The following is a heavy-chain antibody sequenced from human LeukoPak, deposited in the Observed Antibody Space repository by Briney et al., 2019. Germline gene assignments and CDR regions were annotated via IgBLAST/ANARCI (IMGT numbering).Heavy chain of an antibody. V-gene: IGHV1-69*13. D-gene: IGHD6-6*01. J-gene: IGHJ4*02. CDR1: GGTFSSYA. Sequence: SVKVSCKASGGTFSSYATSWVRQAPGQGLEWMGGIIPIFGTANYAQKFQGRVTITADESTSTAYMELSSLRSEDTAVYYCARHRAYSSSSPFDYWGQGTLVTVSS. CDR3: ARHRAYSSSSPFDY. CDR2: IIPIFGTA.